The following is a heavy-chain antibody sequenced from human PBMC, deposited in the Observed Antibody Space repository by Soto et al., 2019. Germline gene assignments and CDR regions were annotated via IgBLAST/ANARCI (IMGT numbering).Heavy chain of an antibody. V-gene: IGHV4-59*08. CDR1: GGSISSYY. CDR3: ARQWGTDAFDI. Sequence: QVQLQESGPGLVKPSETLSLTCTVSGGSISSYYWSWIRQPPGKGLEWIGYIYYSGSTNYHPSIKSSFPISVDTSKNQFSLKLSSVTAADAAVYYCARQWGTDAFDIWGQGTMVTVSS. D-gene: IGHD1-1*01. J-gene: IGHJ3*02. CDR2: IYYSGST.